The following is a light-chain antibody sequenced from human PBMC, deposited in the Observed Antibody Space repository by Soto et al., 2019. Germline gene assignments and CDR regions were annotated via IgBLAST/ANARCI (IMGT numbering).Light chain of an antibody. CDR1: QSVLYSSNNKNY. CDR2: WAS. J-gene: IGKJ1*01. V-gene: IGKV4-1*01. CDR3: QQYYSAPWT. Sequence: DIVMTQSPDSLAVSLGERATINCKSSQSVLYSSNNKNYLAWYQQKQGQPPKLLISWASTRESGVPDRFSGTASGTDFTLTIGSLQAEDVAVYYCQQYYSAPWTFGQRTKVEIK.